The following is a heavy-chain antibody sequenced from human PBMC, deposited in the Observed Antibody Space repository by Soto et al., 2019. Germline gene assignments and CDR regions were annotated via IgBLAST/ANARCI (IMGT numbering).Heavy chain of an antibody. V-gene: IGHV3-53*01. D-gene: IGHD3-22*01. CDR3: ASLPGAFYYDNSDYNFHDY. Sequence: PRGTLRLSCAASGRSVIGSYINFFRHSPQKRLEWLSLIYPDDNTYYAESVRGRFTLSKHSSRNTLSLQMNSLRAEDTAVYYCASLPGAFYYDNSDYNFHDYRRQVTMVTV. J-gene: IGHJ4*02. CDR2: IYPDDNT. CDR1: GRSVIGSY.